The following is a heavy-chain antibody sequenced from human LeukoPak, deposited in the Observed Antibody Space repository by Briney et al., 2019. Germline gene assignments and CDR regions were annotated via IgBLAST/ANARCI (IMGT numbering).Heavy chain of an antibody. D-gene: IGHD1-26*01. Sequence: GCALRLSCPASGFTFSSYGMLWVRQAPGRGLEWVAVIRYDGSNKYYADSVKGRFTISRDNSKNTLYLQMNGLRAEDTAGYFCARAPVKELPADYWGQGTLVTVSS. J-gene: IGHJ4*01. V-gene: IGHV3-33*01. CDR3: ARAPVKELPADY. CDR2: IRYDGSNK. CDR1: GFTFSSYG.